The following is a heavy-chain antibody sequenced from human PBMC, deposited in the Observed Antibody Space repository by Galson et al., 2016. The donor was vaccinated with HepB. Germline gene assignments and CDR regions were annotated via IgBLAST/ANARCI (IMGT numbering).Heavy chain of an antibody. CDR2: IDPRSGGT. D-gene: IGHD1-26*01. Sequence: SVKVSCKASGYILTGYYVHWVRQASGQGLEWMGWIDPRSGGTIYAENFQGRVTMTRDTSINTAYMELSRLRSADTAVYYCARLRRIVTTGSWSSPSYFDYWGQGTLVTVSS. V-gene: IGHV1-2*02. CDR1: GYILTGYY. CDR3: ARLRRIVTTGSWSSPSYFDY. J-gene: IGHJ4*02.